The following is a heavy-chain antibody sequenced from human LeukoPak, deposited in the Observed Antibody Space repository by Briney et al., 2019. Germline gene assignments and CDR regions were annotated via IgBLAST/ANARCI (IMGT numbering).Heavy chain of an antibody. CDR1: GFTFDDYG. Sequence: GGSLRLSYAASGFTFDDYGMSWVRQGPGKGLEWVSYTTWNGGSTGYADSVKGRFTISRDNAKKSLYLQMNSLRAEDTALYYCARGAHDAFDIWGQGTMVTVSS. CDR2: TTWNGGST. J-gene: IGHJ3*02. CDR3: ARGAHDAFDI. V-gene: IGHV3-20*03.